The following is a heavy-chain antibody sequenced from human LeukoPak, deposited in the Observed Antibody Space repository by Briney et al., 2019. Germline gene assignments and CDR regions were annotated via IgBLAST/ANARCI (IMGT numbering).Heavy chain of an antibody. CDR3: ANSPALYGGNSGRDY. V-gene: IGHV1-24*01. CDR2: FDPEDGET. Sequence: ASVKVSCKVSGYTLTELSMHWVRQAPGKGLEWMGGFDPEDGETIYAQKFQGRVTMTEDTSTDTAYMELSSLRSEDTAVYYCANSPALYGGNSGRDYWGQGTLVTVSS. D-gene: IGHD4-23*01. CDR1: GYTLTELS. J-gene: IGHJ4*02.